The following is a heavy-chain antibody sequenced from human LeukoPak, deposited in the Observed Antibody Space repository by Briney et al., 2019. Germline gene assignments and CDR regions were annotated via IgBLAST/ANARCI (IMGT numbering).Heavy chain of an antibody. V-gene: IGHV4-59*01. CDR2: IYYSGST. D-gene: IGHD3-9*01. J-gene: IGHJ5*02. CDR3: ARGARYYDILTGKFDP. CDR1: GGSISSYY. Sequence: SETLSLTCTVSGGSISSYYWSWIRQPPGKGLEWIGYIYYSGSTNYNPSLESRVTISVDTSKNQFSLKLSSVTAADTAVYYCARGARYYDILTGKFDPWGQGTLVTVSS.